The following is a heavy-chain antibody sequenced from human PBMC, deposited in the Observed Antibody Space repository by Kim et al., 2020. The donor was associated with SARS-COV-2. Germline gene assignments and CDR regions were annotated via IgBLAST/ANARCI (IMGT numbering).Heavy chain of an antibody. Sequence: GESLKISCQCSGYTFRDFWIVLVRQMPGKGLEVMGIIYPVDSDTRYSPSFRGQVTITADKSIITAYLQWSILKASDSAMYYCTRLSWGAGMVFGKKHRKSGQDLNVRGRETTDTVS. D-gene: IGHD2-8*01. V-gene: IGHV5-51*01. CDR3: TRLSWGAGMVFGKKHRKSGQDLNV. CDR2: IYPVDSDT. J-gene: IGHJ6*03. CDR1: GYTFRDFW.